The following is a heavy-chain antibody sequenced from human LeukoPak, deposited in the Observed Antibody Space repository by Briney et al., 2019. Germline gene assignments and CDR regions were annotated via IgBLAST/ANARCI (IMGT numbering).Heavy chain of an antibody. J-gene: IGHJ3*02. V-gene: IGHV4-59*08. CDR2: IYYSGST. CDR3: ARNIVGAPPGAFDI. CDR1: GGSITSYY. D-gene: IGHD1-26*01. Sequence: PSETLSLTCSVSGGSITSYYWSWIRQPPGKRLEWIGYIYYSGSTNYSPSLKSRVTISVDTSKNQFSLKLSSVTAADTAVYYCARNIVGAPPGAFDIWGQGTMVTVSS.